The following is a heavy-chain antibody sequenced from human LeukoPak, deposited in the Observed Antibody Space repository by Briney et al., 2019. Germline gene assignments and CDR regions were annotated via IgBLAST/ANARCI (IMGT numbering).Heavy chain of an antibody. CDR3: ARLVYSTVLDKLSDWFDP. J-gene: IGHJ5*02. V-gene: IGHV5-51*01. D-gene: IGHD4-17*01. CDR2: IYPGDSDT. CDR1: GYSFTSYW. Sequence: PGESLKISCKGSGYSFTSYWIGWVRQMPGKGLEWMGIIYPGDSDTRYSPSFQGQVTISADKSISTAYLQWSSLKASDTAMYYCARLVYSTVLDKLSDWFDPWGQGTLVTVSS.